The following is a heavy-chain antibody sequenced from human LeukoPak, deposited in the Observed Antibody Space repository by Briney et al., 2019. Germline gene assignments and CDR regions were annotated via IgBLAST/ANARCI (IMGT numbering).Heavy chain of an antibody. Sequence: SETQSLTCTVSGGSISRSSYYWRWTRQPPGKGREWLGCIYYYGSTHYNPSLKSQVTLSVDPSKNQFSVKVSSVSAADRAVYYCARIRGYSYGYRFYFDYWGEGTLVTVPS. CDR2: IYYYGST. CDR1: GGSISRSSYY. V-gene: IGHV4-39*01. CDR3: ARIRGYSYGYRFYFDY. J-gene: IGHJ4*02. D-gene: IGHD5-18*01.